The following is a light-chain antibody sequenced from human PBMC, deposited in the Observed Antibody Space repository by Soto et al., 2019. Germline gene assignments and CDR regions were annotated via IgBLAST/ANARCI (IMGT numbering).Light chain of an antibody. Sequence: QSVLTQPPSVSGAPGQRVTISCTGSSSNIGAGYDVHWYQQLPGTAPKLLIYGNNNRPSGVPDRFSASKSGTSASLAITGLQAEDEADYYCQSHDSSLSGWGVFGGGTKHTVL. CDR1: SSNIGAGYD. V-gene: IGLV1-40*01. CDR2: GNN. J-gene: IGLJ3*02. CDR3: QSHDSSLSGWGV.